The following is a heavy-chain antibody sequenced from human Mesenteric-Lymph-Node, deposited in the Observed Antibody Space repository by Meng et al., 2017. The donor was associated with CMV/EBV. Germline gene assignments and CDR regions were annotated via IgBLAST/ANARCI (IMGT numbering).Heavy chain of an antibody. CDR1: GGSISSSSYY. D-gene: IGHD3-10*01. J-gene: IGHJ5*02. V-gene: IGHV4-39*01. Sequence: QLQLQESGPGLLKPSETLSLTCTFPGGSISSSSYYWGWIRQPPGKGLVWIGSIYYSDRTYYNPSLKSRVTISVDTSKNQFSLKLSSVTAADTAVYYCARPHYYGSGSSPWFDPWGQGTLVTVSS. CDR2: IYYSDRT. CDR3: ARPHYYGSGSSPWFDP.